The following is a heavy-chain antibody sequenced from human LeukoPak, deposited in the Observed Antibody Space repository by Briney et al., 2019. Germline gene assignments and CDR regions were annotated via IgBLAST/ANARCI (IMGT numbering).Heavy chain of an antibody. CDR3: ATDTHDYGEGRGAFDI. CDR2: FDPEDGET. CDR1: GYTLTELS. Sequence: ASVKVSCKVSGYTLTELSMHWVRQAPGKGLEWMGGFDPEDGETIYAQKFQGRVTMTEDTSTDTAYMELSSLRSKDTAVYYCATDTHDYGEGRGAFDIWGQGTMVTVSS. J-gene: IGHJ3*02. D-gene: IGHD4-17*01. V-gene: IGHV1-24*01.